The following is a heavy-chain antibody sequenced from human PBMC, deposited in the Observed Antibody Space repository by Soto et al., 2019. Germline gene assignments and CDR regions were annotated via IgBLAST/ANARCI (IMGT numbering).Heavy chain of an antibody. CDR2: IYTSGST. V-gene: IGHV4-4*07. CDR3: ARDREYYDFWSGYWGGWNCLDY. J-gene: IGHJ4*02. CDR1: GGSISSYY. D-gene: IGHD3-3*01. Sequence: QVQLQESGPGLVKPSETLSLTCTVSGGSISSYYWSWIRQPAGKGLEWIGRIYTSGSTNYNPSLKSRVTMSVDTSKNQFSLKLSSVTAADTAVYYCARDREYYDFWSGYWGGWNCLDYWGQGTLVTVSS.